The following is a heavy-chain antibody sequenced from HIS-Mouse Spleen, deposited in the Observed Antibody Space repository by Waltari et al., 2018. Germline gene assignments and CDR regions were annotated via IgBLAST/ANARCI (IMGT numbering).Heavy chain of an antibody. CDR2: INSDGSST. Sequence: EVQLVESGGGLVQPGGSLRLSCAASGFTFSSYWTPWVRQAPGKGLVWVSRINSDGSSTSYADSVKGRFTISRDNAKNTLYLQMNSPRAEDTAVYYCARDEKWELLGYWGQGTLVTVSS. CDR1: GFTFSSYW. CDR3: ARDEKWELLGY. V-gene: IGHV3-74*01. J-gene: IGHJ4*02. D-gene: IGHD1-26*01.